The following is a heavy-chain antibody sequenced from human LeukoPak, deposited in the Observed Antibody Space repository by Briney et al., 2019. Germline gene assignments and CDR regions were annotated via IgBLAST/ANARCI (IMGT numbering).Heavy chain of an antibody. CDR1: GGSISSSRYY. CDR3: ARVYRLADPSRGYFDF. V-gene: IGHV4-39*07. Sequence: PSGTLSLTCTVSGGSISSSRYYWAWIRQPPGKGLEWVGSIYYSALTYYNPSLESRVSMLLDTSKNQFSLRLNSVTAADTAVYFCARVYRLADPSRGYFDFWGPGTLVTVSS. J-gene: IGHJ4*02. D-gene: IGHD3-9*01. CDR2: IYYSALT.